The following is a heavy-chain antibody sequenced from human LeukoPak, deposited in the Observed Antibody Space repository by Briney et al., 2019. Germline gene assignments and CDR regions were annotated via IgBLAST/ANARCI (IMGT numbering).Heavy chain of an antibody. CDR2: ISSSSSYI. Sequence: GGSLRLSCAASGFTFSSYSMNWVRQAPGKGLEWVSSISSSSSYIYYADSVKGRFTISRDNAKNLLYLQMNSLRAEDTAVYYCARDETMVRGVIAQLDYWGQGTLVTVSS. CDR3: ARDETMVRGVIAQLDY. CDR1: GFTFSSYS. V-gene: IGHV3-21*01. J-gene: IGHJ4*02. D-gene: IGHD3-10*01.